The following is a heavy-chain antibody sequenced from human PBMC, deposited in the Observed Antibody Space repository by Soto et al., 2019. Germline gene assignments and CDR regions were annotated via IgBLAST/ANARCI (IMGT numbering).Heavy chain of an antibody. Sequence: SLTCTFSGDSISSSKYYWGWIRQPPGEGLEWIGHIYDSGTTYSNPSLRSRVAISLDTSKNHFSLTLSSVTAADTAVYYCARGPSGDKVHYWGQGALVTVSS. CDR1: GDSISSSKYY. CDR2: IYDSGTT. CDR3: ARGPSGDKVHY. J-gene: IGHJ4*02. D-gene: IGHD7-27*01. V-gene: IGHV4-30-4*08.